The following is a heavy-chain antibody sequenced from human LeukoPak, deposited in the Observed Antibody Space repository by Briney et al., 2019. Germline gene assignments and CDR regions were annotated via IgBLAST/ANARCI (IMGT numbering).Heavy chain of an antibody. CDR3: ASSYYDILTGYSIDAFDI. CDR2: IYTSGST. J-gene: IGHJ3*02. V-gene: IGHV4-4*07. CDR1: GGSISSYY. Sequence: SETLSLTCTVSGGSISSYYLSWIRQPAGKGLEWIGRIYTSGSTNYNPSLKSRVTMSVDTSKNQFSLKLSSVTAADTAVYYCASSYYDILTGYSIDAFDIWGQGTMVTVSS. D-gene: IGHD3-9*01.